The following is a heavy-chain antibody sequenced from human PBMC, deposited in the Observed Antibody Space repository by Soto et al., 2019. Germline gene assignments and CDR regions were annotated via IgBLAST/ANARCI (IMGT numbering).Heavy chain of an antibody. CDR2: IWYDGSNK. Sequence: QVQLVESGGGVVQPGRSLRLYCAASGFTFSSYGMHWVRQAPGKGLEWVAVIWYDGSNKYYADSVKGRFTISRDNSKNTLYLQMNSLRAEDTAVYYCARDNAYYYGMDVWGQGTTVTVSS. CDR1: GFTFSSYG. V-gene: IGHV3-33*01. D-gene: IGHD2-8*01. CDR3: ARDNAYYYGMDV. J-gene: IGHJ6*02.